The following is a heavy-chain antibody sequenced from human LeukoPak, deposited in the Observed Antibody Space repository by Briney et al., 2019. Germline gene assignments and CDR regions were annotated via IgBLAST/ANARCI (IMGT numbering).Heavy chain of an antibody. CDR2: ISYNGSNK. V-gene: IGHV3-30*18. CDR3: AKDVGVSEDTAILDY. J-gene: IGHJ4*02. D-gene: IGHD5-18*01. Sequence: ARSLRLSCAASGFTFSSYGMHWVRQAPGKGLEWVAVISYNGSNKYYADSVKGRFTISRDNSKNTLYLQMNSLRAEDTAVYYCAKDVGVSEDTAILDYWGQGTLVTVSS. CDR1: GFTFSSYG.